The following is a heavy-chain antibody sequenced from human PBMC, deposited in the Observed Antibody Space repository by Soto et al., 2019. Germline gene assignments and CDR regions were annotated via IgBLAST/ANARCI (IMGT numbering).Heavy chain of an antibody. CDR1: GYSFTSYG. CDR2: LIPYNGHT. CDR3: ARDLTIVPATHPRLENYGMEV. V-gene: IGHV1-18*01. J-gene: IGHJ6*02. D-gene: IGHD2-2*01. Sequence: QVQLVQSAGEVKKPGASVKVSCKASGYSFTSYGISWVRRAPGQGLEWMGWLIPYNGHTQFVERFQGRVTMTTDTSTKTAYMELRNLRSDDTAHYYCARDLTIVPATHPRLENYGMEVWGQGTTCIVAS.